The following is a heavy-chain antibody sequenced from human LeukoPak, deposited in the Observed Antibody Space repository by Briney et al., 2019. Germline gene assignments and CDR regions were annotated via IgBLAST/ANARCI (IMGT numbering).Heavy chain of an antibody. Sequence: SETLSLTCAVYGGSFSGYYWSWIRQPPGKGLEWIGEINHSGSTNYNPSLRSRVTISVDTSKNQFSLKLSSVTAADTAVYYCARGNSSLYYFDYWGQGTLVTVSS. V-gene: IGHV4-34*01. J-gene: IGHJ4*02. CDR2: INHSGST. CDR1: GGSFSGYY. D-gene: IGHD6-13*01. CDR3: ARGNSSLYYFDY.